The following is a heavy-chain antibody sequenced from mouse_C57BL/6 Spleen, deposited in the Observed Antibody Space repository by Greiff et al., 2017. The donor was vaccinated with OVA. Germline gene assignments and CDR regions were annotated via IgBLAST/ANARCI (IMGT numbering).Heavy chain of an antibody. CDR1: GYTFTDYE. D-gene: IGHD1-1*01. CDR3: TRSYYGSSPYYAMDY. V-gene: IGHV1-15*01. J-gene: IGHJ4*01. Sequence: QVQLQQSGAELVRPGASVTLSCKASGYTFTDYEMHWVKQTPVHGLEWIGAIDPETGGTAYNQKFKGKAILTADKSSSTAYMELRSLTSEDSAVYYCTRSYYGSSPYYAMDYWGQGTSVTVSS. CDR2: IDPETGGT.